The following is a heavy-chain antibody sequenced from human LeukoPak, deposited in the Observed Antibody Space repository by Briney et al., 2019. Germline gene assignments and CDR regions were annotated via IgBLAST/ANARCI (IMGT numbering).Heavy chain of an antibody. CDR3: ATYCSSTSCHPGDWFDP. D-gene: IGHD2-2*01. Sequence: SVKVYCKASGGTFSSYAISWVRQAPGQGLEWMGGIIPISGTANYAQKFQGRVTITADESTSTAYMELSSLRSEDTAVYYCATYCSSTSCHPGDWFDPWGQGTLVTVSS. V-gene: IGHV1-69*01. CDR1: GGTFSSYA. J-gene: IGHJ5*02. CDR2: IIPISGTA.